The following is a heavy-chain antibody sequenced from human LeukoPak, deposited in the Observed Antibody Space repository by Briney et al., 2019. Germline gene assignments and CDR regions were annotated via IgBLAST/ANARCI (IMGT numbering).Heavy chain of an antibody. CDR1: GFTVSSNY. Sequence: PGGSLRLSCAASGFTVSSNYMSWVRQAPGKGLEWVSVIYSGGSTYYADSVKGRFTISRDNAKKSLYLQMNSLRAEDTAVYYCARWDDSSGYYPYYFDYWGQGTLVTVSS. CDR2: IYSGGST. CDR3: ARWDDSSGYYPYYFDY. V-gene: IGHV3-53*01. J-gene: IGHJ4*02. D-gene: IGHD3-22*01.